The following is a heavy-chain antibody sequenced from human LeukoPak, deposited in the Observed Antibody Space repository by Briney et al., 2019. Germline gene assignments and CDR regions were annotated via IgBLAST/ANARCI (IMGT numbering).Heavy chain of an antibody. Sequence: GGSLRLSCAASGFALSDYYMSWIRQAPGKGLEWVSYISSSSIYTNYADSVKGRFTFSRDNAKNSLYLQMNSLRAEDTAVYYCARDREYYFDYWGQGTLVTVSS. CDR2: ISSSSIYT. CDR1: GFALSDYY. V-gene: IGHV3-11*06. J-gene: IGHJ4*02. CDR3: ARDREYYFDY.